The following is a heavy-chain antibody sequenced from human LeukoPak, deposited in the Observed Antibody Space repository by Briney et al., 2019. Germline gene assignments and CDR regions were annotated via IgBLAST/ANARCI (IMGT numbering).Heavy chain of an antibody. CDR3: ASSGGSYFILDY. V-gene: IGHV1-69*04. CDR1: GGTFSSYA. Sequence: SMKVSCTASGGTFSSYAISWVRQAPGQGLEWMGRIIPILGIANYAQKFQGRVTITADKSTSTAYMELSSLRSEDTAVYYCASSGGSYFILDYWGQGTLVTVSS. CDR2: IIPILGIA. J-gene: IGHJ4*02. D-gene: IGHD1-26*01.